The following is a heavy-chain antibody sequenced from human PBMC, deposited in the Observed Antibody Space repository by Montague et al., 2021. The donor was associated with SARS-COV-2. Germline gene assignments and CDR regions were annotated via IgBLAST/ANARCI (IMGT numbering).Heavy chain of an antibody. D-gene: IGHD5-12*01. V-gene: IGHV6-1*01. CDR1: GDSVSSNSAA. CDR2: IYYRSKWYN. J-gene: IGHJ6*02. Sequence: CAISGDSVSSNSAAWNWIRQSPSRGLEWLGRIYYRSKWYNDYAVSVKSRITINPDTSKNQFSLQLNSVTPEDTAVYYCARQPLGYDFVYYYYGMDVWGQGTTVTVSS. CDR3: ARQPLGYDFVYYYYGMDV.